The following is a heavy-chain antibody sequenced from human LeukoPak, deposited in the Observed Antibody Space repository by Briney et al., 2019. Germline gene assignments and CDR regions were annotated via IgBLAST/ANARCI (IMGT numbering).Heavy chain of an antibody. D-gene: IGHD5-18*01. Sequence: EASVKVSCKASGYTFIDFYMHWVRQAPGQGLEWIGWIYPNSGGTNYAQNFQGRVTMTRDTSISTAYMELSRLTSDDTAVYYCARDTSMVDFDYWGQGTLVTVSS. V-gene: IGHV1-2*02. CDR1: GYTFIDFY. CDR2: IYPNSGGT. CDR3: ARDTSMVDFDY. J-gene: IGHJ4*02.